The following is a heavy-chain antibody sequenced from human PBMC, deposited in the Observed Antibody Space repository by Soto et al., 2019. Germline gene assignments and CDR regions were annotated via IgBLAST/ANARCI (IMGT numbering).Heavy chain of an antibody. CDR3: ARPTYYYDSSGPPAY. J-gene: IGHJ4*02. Sequence: ASVKVSCKASGYTFTSYAMHWVRQAPGQRLEWMGWINAGNGNTKYSQKFQGRVTITRDTSASTAYMELNSPRAEDTAVYYCARPTYYYDSSGPPAYWGQGTLVTVSS. CDR2: INAGNGNT. D-gene: IGHD3-22*01. CDR1: GYTFTSYA. V-gene: IGHV1-3*01.